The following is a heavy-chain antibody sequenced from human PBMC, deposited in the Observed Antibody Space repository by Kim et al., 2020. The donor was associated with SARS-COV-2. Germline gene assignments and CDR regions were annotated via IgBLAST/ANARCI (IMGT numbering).Heavy chain of an antibody. V-gene: IGHV4-59*01. J-gene: IGHJ3*02. CDR2: IYYSGST. D-gene: IGHD3-16*02. CDR3: SRDMGNYDYVWGSYRQGAFDS. Sequence: SETLSLTCTVSGGSISSYYWSWIRQPPGKGLEWIGYIYYSGSTNYNPSLKSRVTISVDTSKNQFSLKLSSVTAADTAVYYCSRDMGNYDYVWGSYRQGAFDSWGQGTMVTVSS. CDR1: GGSISSYY.